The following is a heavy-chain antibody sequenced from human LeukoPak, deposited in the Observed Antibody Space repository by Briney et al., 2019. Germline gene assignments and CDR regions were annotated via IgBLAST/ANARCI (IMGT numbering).Heavy chain of an antibody. CDR1: GFTFSSYA. CDR3: ARDPVPATARHFDY. V-gene: IGHV3-30-3*01. D-gene: IGHD1-1*01. Sequence: PGRSLGLSCAASGFTFSSYAMHWVRQAPGKGLEWVAVTSSDGNIKYYADSVKGRFTISRDNSKNTLYLQVNSLRGEDTGVYYCARDPVPATARHFDYWGQGTLVTVSS. CDR2: TSSDGNIK. J-gene: IGHJ4*02.